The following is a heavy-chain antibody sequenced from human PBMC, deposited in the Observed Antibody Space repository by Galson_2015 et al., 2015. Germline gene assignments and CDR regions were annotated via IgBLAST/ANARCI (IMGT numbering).Heavy chain of an antibody. Sequence: QSGAEVTKPGESLKISCTGSGYSFTNYWVAWVRQMPGKGLEWMGVIYPGDSDTRYSPSSQGQVTISADKSTSTAYLQWYSLKASDTAMYYCARRPSHYYGMDVWGQGTTVTVSS. CDR3: ARRPSHYYGMDV. CDR2: IYPGDSDT. V-gene: IGHV5-51*03. CDR1: GYSFTNYW. D-gene: IGHD6-6*01. J-gene: IGHJ6*02.